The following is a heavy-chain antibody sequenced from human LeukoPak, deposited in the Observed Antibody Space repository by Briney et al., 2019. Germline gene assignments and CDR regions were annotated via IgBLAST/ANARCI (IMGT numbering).Heavy chain of an antibody. Sequence: SETLSLTCTVSGGSISSYYWSWIRQPPGKGLEWIGYIYYTGSTTYNPSVKSRITISLDTSKKQISLKLRSVTAADTAVYYCARGELELHDAFDIWGQGTMVTVSS. D-gene: IGHD1-7*01. CDR1: GGSISSYY. CDR2: IYYTGST. V-gene: IGHV4-59*01. J-gene: IGHJ3*02. CDR3: ARGELELHDAFDI.